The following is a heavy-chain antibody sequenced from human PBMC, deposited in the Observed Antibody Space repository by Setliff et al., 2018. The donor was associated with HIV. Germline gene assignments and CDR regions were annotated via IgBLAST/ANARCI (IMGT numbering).Heavy chain of an antibody. CDR3: ARRDGYSLVY. D-gene: IGHD5-18*01. CDR1: GGSINNYY. J-gene: IGHJ4*02. CDR2: IYTSGST. Sequence: PSETLSLTCTVSGGSINNYYWSWIRQPPGKGLEYIGYIYTSGSTNYNPSLKSRVTISVDTSKNQFSLKLTSVTAADTAVYYCARRDGYSLVYWGQGTLVTVSS. V-gene: IGHV4-4*08.